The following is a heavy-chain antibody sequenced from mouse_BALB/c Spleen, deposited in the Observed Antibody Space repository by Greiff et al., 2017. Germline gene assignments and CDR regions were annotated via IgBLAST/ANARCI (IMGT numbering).Heavy chain of an antibody. CDR1: GFNIKDTY. V-gene: IGHV1S53*02. CDR3: KYDVGYYYAMDY. CDR2: ISPGNGDI. D-gene: IGHD2-12*01. J-gene: IGHJ4*01. Sequence: VQGVESGAELVKPGASVKLSCTASGFNIKDTYMHWVKQRPEQGLEWIGYISPGNGDIKYNEKFKGKATLTADKSSSTAYMQLNSLTSEDSAVYFCKYDVGYYYAMDYWGQGTSVTVSS.